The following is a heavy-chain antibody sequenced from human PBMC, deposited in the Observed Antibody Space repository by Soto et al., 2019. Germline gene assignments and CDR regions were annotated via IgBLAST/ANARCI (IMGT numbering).Heavy chain of an antibody. CDR3: ATGDRAKSSGWFNLYYYYYSMDV. Sequence: ASVKVSFKASGYTFTSYDINWVRQATGQGLEWMGWMNPNSGNTGYAQKFQGRVTMTRNTSISTAYMELSSLRSEDTAVYYCATGDRAKSSGWFNLYYYYYSMDVWGQGTTVTVSS. J-gene: IGHJ6*02. CDR1: GYTFTSYD. D-gene: IGHD6-19*01. V-gene: IGHV1-8*01. CDR2: MNPNSGNT.